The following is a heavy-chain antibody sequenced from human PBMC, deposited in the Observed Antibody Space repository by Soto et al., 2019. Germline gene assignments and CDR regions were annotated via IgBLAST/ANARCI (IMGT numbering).Heavy chain of an antibody. CDR2: MYYSGST. J-gene: IGHJ5*02. CDR1: GGSISSYY. Sequence: QVQLQESGPGLVKPSETLSLTCTVSGGSISSYYWSWIRQSPGKELEWIGYMYYSGSTKYNPAPNSRVTISVDKSKNHFSLSRASVTAADAAVYYCARVGVTTPQGVDPWGLGTLVTVSS. V-gene: IGHV4-59*01. D-gene: IGHD2-21*02. CDR3: ARVGVTTPQGVDP.